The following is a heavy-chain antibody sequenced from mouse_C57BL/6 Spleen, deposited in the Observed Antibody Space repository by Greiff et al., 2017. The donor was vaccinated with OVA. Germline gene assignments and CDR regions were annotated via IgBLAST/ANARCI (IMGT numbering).Heavy chain of an antibody. CDR2: IYPRDGST. CDR3: ARNDDYDAYAMDY. V-gene: IGHV1-78*01. Sequence: VKLQQSDAELVKPGASVKISCKVSGYTFTDHTIHWMKQRPEQGLEWIGYIYPRDGSTKYNEKFKGKATLTADKSSSTAYMQLNSLTSEDSAVYFCARNDDYDAYAMDYWGQGTSVTVSS. CDR1: GYTFTDHT. D-gene: IGHD2-4*01. J-gene: IGHJ4*01.